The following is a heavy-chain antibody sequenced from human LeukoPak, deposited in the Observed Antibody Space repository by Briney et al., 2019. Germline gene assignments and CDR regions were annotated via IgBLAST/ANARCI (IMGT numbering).Heavy chain of an antibody. Sequence: GGSLRLSCAASGFTFSSYGVHWVRQAPGKGLEWVAFIRYDGSNKYYADSVKGRFTISRDNSKNTLYLQMNSLRAEDTAVYYCAKDSYDFWSGYYSYMDVWGKGTTVTVSS. CDR3: AKDSYDFWSGYYSYMDV. CDR1: GFTFSSYG. CDR2: IRYDGSNK. J-gene: IGHJ6*03. D-gene: IGHD3-3*01. V-gene: IGHV3-30*02.